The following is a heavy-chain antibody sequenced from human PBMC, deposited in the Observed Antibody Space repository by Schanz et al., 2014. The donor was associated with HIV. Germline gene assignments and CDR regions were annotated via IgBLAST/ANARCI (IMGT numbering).Heavy chain of an antibody. D-gene: IGHD5-18*01. V-gene: IGHV1-69*01. CDR3: ASGRFDTVIWWGDAFLI. CDR2: IIPIFGTT. CDR1: GGTLISTYG. Sequence: QVQLVQSGAEVKRPGSTVKVSCTASGGTLISTYGFSWARQAPGQGLEWMGGIIPIFGTTNYAQKFQGRVTITAEESTSTAYMGLSSLRSEDTAVYYCASGRFDTVIWWGDAFLIWGRGTMVTVSS. J-gene: IGHJ3*02.